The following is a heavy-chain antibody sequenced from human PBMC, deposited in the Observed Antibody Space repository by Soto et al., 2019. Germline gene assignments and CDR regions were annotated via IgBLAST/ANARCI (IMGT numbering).Heavy chain of an antibody. D-gene: IGHD3-10*01. CDR2: INDSGNI. J-gene: IGHJ6*03. Sequence: QVQLQQWGAGLLKPSETLSLTCAVYGGSFSGYQWSWIRQTPGKGLEWIGEINDSGNINYNPSLKSRVTIFLDTPKKQISLKLSSVTAADTAVYYCARGLILWFGELSRRGGYYSYMDGWGKGTTVIVSS. V-gene: IGHV4-34*01. CDR1: GGSFSGYQ. CDR3: ARGLILWFGELSRRGGYYSYMDG.